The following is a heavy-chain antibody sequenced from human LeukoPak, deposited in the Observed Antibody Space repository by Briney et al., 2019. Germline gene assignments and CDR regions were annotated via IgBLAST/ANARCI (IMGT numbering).Heavy chain of an antibody. CDR2: ISPSPDGST. V-gene: IGHV3-23*01. CDR1: GFTFSSYA. Sequence: PGGSLRLSRAASGFTFSSYAMSWVRQAPGKGLEWVSSISPSPDGSTFYADSVKGRFTISRDNSKNTLSLQMNSLRAEDTAVYYCAKYYYVSSTFSFDYWGQGTLVTVSS. D-gene: IGHD3-22*01. CDR3: AKYYYVSSTFSFDY. J-gene: IGHJ4*02.